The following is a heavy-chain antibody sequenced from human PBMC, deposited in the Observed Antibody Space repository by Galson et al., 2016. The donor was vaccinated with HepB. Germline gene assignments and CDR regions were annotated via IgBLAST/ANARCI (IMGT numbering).Heavy chain of an antibody. CDR3: ARSNYFASDI. CDR1: GVSITDYY. J-gene: IGHJ3*02. CDR2: IFHSGST. Sequence: SETLSLTCTVSGVSITDYYWNWIRQPPGKGLEWVGYIFHSGSTNHNPSLKSRVTTSLDTSKNQLSLKLSSVTAADTAVYYCARSNYFASDIWGQGTMVTVSS. D-gene: IGHD1-7*01. V-gene: IGHV4-59*01.